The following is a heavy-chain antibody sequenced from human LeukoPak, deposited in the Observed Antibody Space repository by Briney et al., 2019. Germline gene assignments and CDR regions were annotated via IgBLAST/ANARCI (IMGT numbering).Heavy chain of an antibody. D-gene: IGHD3-10*01. Sequence: SETLSLTCAVYGGSFSGYYWSWIRQPPGKGLEWIGEIKHSGSTNYNPSLKSRVTISVDTSKNQFSLKLSSVTAADTAVYYCARRGSYYYGSGSYFPYYYYYMDVWGKGTTVTISS. V-gene: IGHV4-34*01. CDR1: GGSFSGYY. CDR3: ARRGSYYYGSGSYFPYYYYYMDV. CDR2: IKHSGST. J-gene: IGHJ6*03.